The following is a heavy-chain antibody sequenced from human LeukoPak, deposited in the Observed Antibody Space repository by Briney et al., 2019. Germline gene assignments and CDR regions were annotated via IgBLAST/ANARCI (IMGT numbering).Heavy chain of an antibody. D-gene: IGHD3-10*01. CDR3: ARFMVRGVIGTFDY. V-gene: IGHV3-30*03. J-gene: IGHJ4*02. CDR1: GFTFSSYG. CDR2: ISYDGSNK. Sequence: GGSLRLSCAASGFTFSSYGMHWVRQAPGKGLEWVAVISYDGSNKYYADSVKGRFTISRDNSKNTLYLQMNSLRAEDTAVYYCARFMVRGVIGTFDYWGQGTLVTVSS.